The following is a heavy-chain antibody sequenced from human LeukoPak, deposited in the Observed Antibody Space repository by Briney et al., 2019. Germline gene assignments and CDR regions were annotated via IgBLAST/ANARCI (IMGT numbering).Heavy chain of an antibody. CDR3: ARGRYSSSWYYFDY. Sequence: GASVKVSCKASGYTFTGYYMHWVRQAPGQGLEWMGWINPNSGDTNYAQKFQGRVTMTRDTSISTAYMELSRLRSDDTAVYYCARGRYSSSWYYFDYWGQGTLVTVSS. D-gene: IGHD6-13*01. J-gene: IGHJ4*02. V-gene: IGHV1-2*02. CDR2: INPNSGDT. CDR1: GYTFTGYY.